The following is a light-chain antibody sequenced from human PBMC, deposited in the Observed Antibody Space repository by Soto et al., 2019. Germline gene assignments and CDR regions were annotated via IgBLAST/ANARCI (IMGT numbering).Light chain of an antibody. Sequence: QSVLNQPPSASGSPGQSVTVSCTGSSSDVGDYNYVSWYQQHPGKAPKLMIYEVSKRPPGVPERFSGSKSGNTASLTVSGLQAGDEADYYCGSYADSAYIFGTGTKVTVL. J-gene: IGLJ1*01. V-gene: IGLV2-8*01. CDR1: SSDVGDYNY. CDR2: EVS. CDR3: GSYADSAYI.